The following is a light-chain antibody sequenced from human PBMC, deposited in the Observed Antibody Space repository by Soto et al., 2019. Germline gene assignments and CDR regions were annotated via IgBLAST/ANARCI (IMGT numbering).Light chain of an antibody. V-gene: IGLV1-40*01. CDR2: GNN. CDR1: SSNIGANYD. Sequence: QLVLTQPPSVSGAPGQRVTISCTGSSSNIGANYDVHWYQHRPGTAAKLLIFGNNNRPSGVPDRFSGSKSGTSASLAITGLQAEDEGDYYCQSYDSTLSARYVFGTGTKVTVL. J-gene: IGLJ1*01. CDR3: QSYDSTLSARYV.